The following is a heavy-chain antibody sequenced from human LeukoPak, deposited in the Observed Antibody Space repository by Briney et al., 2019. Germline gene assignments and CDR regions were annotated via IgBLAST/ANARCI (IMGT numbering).Heavy chain of an antibody. D-gene: IGHD5-24*01. Sequence: GGSLRLSCAASGFTFDDYGMSWVRQAPGKGLEWVSGINWNGGSTGYADSVKGRFTISRDNAKNSLYLQMNSLRAEDTALYYCARVRNGYSYDAFDIWGQGTMVTVSS. CDR1: GFTFDDYG. V-gene: IGHV3-20*04. CDR3: ARVRNGYSYDAFDI. CDR2: INWNGGST. J-gene: IGHJ3*02.